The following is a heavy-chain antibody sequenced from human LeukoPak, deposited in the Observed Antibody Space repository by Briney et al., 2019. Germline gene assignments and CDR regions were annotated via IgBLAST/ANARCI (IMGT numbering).Heavy chain of an antibody. V-gene: IGHV1-69*05. CDR1: GGTFSSYA. D-gene: IGHD3-9*01. CDR3: ARGTGAHYDILTGPPRGKNYYYYMDV. CDR2: IIPIFGTA. Sequence: WASVKVSCKASGGTFSSYAISWVRQAPGQGLEWMGGIIPIFGTANYTQKFQGRVTITTDESTSTAYMELSSLRSEDTAVYYCARGTGAHYDILTGPPRGKNYYYYMDVWGKGTTVTVSS. J-gene: IGHJ6*03.